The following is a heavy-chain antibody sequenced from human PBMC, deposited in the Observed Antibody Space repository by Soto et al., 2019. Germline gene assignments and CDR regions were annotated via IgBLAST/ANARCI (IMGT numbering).Heavy chain of an antibody. D-gene: IGHD3-22*01. J-gene: IGHJ4*02. CDR1: GYTLTELS. CDR3: ATPSPYESSGYYPY. Sequence: ASVKVSCKVSGYTLTELSMHWVRQAPGKGLEWMGGFDPEDGETIYAQRFQGRVTMTEDTSTDTAYMELSSLRSEDTAVYYCATPSPYESSGYYPYWGQGTLVTVSS. CDR2: FDPEDGET. V-gene: IGHV1-24*01.